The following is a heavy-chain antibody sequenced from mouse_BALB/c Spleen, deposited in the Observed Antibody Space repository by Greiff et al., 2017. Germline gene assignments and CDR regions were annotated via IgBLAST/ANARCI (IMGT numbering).Heavy chain of an antibody. CDR2: IWSDGST. J-gene: IGHJ4*01. D-gene: IGHD2-4*01. CDR3: ARDATITTVYYAMDY. CDR1: GFSLTSYG. Sequence: VQLQQSGPDLVAPSQSLSITCTVSGFSLTSYGVHWVRQPPGKGLEWLVVIWSDGSTTYNSALKSRLSISKDNSKSQVFLKMNSLQTDDTAMYYCARDATITTVYYAMDYWGQGTSVTVSA. V-gene: IGHV2-6-2*01.